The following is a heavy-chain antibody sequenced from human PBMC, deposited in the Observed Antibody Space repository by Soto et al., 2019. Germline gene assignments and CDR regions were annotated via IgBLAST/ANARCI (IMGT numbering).Heavy chain of an antibody. V-gene: IGHV4-30-4*01. CDR2: IYYSGST. J-gene: IGHJ6*02. Sequence: SETLSPPCPVSGGSISSGGYYWGWIRQPPGKGLEWIGYIYYSGSTYYNPSLKSRVTISVDTSKNQFSLKLSSVTAADTAVYYCARAGSWRGYYYGMDVWGQGTTVTVSS. D-gene: IGHD6-13*01. CDR3: ARAGSWRGYYYGMDV. CDR1: GGSISSGGYY.